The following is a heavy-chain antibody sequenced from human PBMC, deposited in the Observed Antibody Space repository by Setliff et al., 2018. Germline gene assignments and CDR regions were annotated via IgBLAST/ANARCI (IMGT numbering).Heavy chain of an antibody. CDR1: GGSFSGYY. J-gene: IGHJ6*02. Sequence: SETLSLTCAVSGGSFSGYYWSWIRQPPGKGLEWIGEINHSGSTNYNPSLKSRVTISVDTSKNQFSLKLSSVTAADTAVYYCARKKTVYWYYGMDVCGQGTTVTVSS. CDR3: ARKKTVYWYYGMDV. V-gene: IGHV4-34*01. D-gene: IGHD2-15*01. CDR2: INHSGST.